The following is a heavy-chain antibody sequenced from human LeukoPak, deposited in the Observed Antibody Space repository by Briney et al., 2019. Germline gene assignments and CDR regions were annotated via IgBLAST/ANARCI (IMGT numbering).Heavy chain of an antibody. J-gene: IGHJ3*02. CDR3: ARDDLDNYAWLPDAFDI. CDR2: IIPIFGTA. V-gene: IGHV1-69*05. CDR1: GGTFSSYA. D-gene: IGHD2-2*01. Sequence: VASVKVSCKASGGTFSSYAISWVRQAPGQGLEWMGRIIPIFGTANYAQKFQGRVTITTDESTSTAYMELSSLRSEDTAVYYCARDDLDNYAWLPDAFDIWGQGTMVTVSS.